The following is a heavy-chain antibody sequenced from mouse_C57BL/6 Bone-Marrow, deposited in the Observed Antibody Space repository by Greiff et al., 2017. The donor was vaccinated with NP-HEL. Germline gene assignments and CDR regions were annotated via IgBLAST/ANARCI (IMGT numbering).Heavy chain of an antibody. J-gene: IGHJ3*01. Sequence: QVQLQQPGAELVRPGTSVKLSCKASGYTFTSYWMPWVKQRPGQGLEWIGVIDPSDSYTNYNQNFKGQATLTVDTSSSTAYMQLSSLTSEDSAVYYCASWESNYLFAYWGQGTLVTVSA. CDR1: GYTFTSYW. CDR2: IDPSDSYT. CDR3: ASWESNYLFAY. V-gene: IGHV1-59*01. D-gene: IGHD2-5*01.